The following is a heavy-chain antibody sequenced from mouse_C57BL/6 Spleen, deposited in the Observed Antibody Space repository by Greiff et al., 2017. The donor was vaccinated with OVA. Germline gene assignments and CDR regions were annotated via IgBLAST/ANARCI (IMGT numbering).Heavy chain of an antibody. CDR3: ARSGYDGYHAMDY. V-gene: IGHV1-61*01. D-gene: IGHD2-3*01. CDR1: GYTFTSYW. CDR2: IYPSDSET. Sequence: VQLQQPGAELVRPGSSVKLSCKASGYTFTSYWMDWVKQRPGQGLEWIGNIYPSDSETHYNQKFKDKATLTVDKSSSTAYMQLSSLTSEDSAVYYCARSGYDGYHAMDYWGQGTSVTVSS. J-gene: IGHJ4*01.